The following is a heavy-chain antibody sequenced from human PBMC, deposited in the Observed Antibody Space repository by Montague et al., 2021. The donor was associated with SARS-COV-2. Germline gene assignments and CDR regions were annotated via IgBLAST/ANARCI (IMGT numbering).Heavy chain of an antibody. CDR3: ARGADYDFWSGYLRYKWFDP. V-gene: IGHV4-34*01. Sequence: SETLSLTCAVYGGSLSGNYWAWIRQTPGKGLEWIGEINHSGNTXXXPSXXXRLTISVDTSKKQFSLNLSSVTTADTAVYYCARGADYDFWSGYLRYKWFDPWGQGTPVTVSS. D-gene: IGHD3-3*01. CDR1: GGSLSGNY. J-gene: IGHJ5*02. CDR2: INHSGNT.